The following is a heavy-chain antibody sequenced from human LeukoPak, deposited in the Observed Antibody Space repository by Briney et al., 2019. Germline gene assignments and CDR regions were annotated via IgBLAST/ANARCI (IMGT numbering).Heavy chain of an antibody. CDR3: ARDLRATVLGDAFDI. Sequence: GGSLRLSCAASGITFSSYSMNWVRQAPGKGLEWGSYISGSSSTIYYADSVKGRFTISRDNAKNSLYLQMNSLRAEDTAVYYCARDLRATVLGDAFDIWGQGTMVTVSS. V-gene: IGHV3-48*04. D-gene: IGHD3-16*01. J-gene: IGHJ3*02. CDR1: GITFSSYS. CDR2: ISGSSSTI.